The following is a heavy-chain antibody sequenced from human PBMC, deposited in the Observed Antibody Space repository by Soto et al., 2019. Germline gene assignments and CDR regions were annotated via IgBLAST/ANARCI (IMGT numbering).Heavy chain of an antibody. D-gene: IGHD6-13*01. V-gene: IGHV3-23*01. CDR1: GFTFSSYA. J-gene: IGHJ5*02. CDR3: AKAYSNSWPNDWFDP. Sequence: EVQLLESGGGWLQPGGSLRLSCAASGFTFSSYAMNWVRQAPGKGLEWVSGITGSGAGSYYSDSVKGRFTISRDNSKNTLYLQIHSLRAEDTAVYYCAKAYSNSWPNDWFDPWGQGTLVTVSS. CDR2: ITGSGAGS.